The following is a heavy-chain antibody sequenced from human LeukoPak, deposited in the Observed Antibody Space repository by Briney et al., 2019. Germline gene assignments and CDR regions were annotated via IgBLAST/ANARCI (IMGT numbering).Heavy chain of an antibody. CDR1: GGTFSSYA. D-gene: IGHD6-13*01. CDR3: ARDPRIAAAGRAEYFQH. CDR2: IIPILGIA. J-gene: IGHJ1*01. V-gene: IGHV1-69*04. Sequence: SVKVSCKASGGTFSSYAISWVRQAPGQGLEWMGRIIPILGIANYAQKFQGRVTITADKSTSTAYMELSSLRSEDTAVYYCARDPRIAAAGRAEYFQHWGQGTLVTVSS.